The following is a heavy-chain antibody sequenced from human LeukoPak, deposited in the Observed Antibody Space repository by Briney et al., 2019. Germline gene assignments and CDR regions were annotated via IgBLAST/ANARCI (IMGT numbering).Heavy chain of an antibody. J-gene: IGHJ6*03. D-gene: IGHD1-26*01. CDR3: TTDLGSIVGATEHYYYYYMDV. V-gene: IGHV3-15*01. CDR1: GGSISSYY. CDR2: IKSKTDGGTT. Sequence: ETLSLTCTVSGGSISSYYWSWIRQPAGKGLEWVGRIKSKTDGGTTDYAAPVKGRFTISRDDSKNTLYLQMNSLKTEDTAVYYCTTDLGSIVGATEHYYYYYMDVWGKGTTVTVSS.